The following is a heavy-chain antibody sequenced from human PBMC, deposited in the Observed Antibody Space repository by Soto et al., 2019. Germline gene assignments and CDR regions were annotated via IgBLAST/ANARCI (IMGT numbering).Heavy chain of an antibody. V-gene: IGHV4-30-4*01. CDR3: ARTVRVRSGYLDS. Sequence: SETLSLTCTVSGDSISSGNYYWSWIRQPPGKGLEWIGYIYYSGTTYYDPSLKSRVTISVDTSKNQFSLKLSSVTAADTAVYYCARTVRVRSGYLDSWGQGALVTVSS. J-gene: IGHJ4*02. CDR1: GDSISSGNYY. CDR2: IYYSGTT. D-gene: IGHD3-22*01.